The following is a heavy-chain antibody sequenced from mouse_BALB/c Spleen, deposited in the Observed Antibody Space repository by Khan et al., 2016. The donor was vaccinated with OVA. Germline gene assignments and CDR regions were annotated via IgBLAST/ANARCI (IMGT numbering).Heavy chain of an antibody. Sequence: QVQLKQSGAELAKPGASVKMSCKASGYTFSTYWIHWVKQRPGQGLEWIGYINPSSGYTYYTQTFNDQATLTTDKSSSTAYMPLGSLTSEDSAVYYCARDRIDYWGQGTTLTVSS. CDR1: GYTFSTYW. V-gene: IGHV1-7*01. J-gene: IGHJ2*01. CDR2: INPSSGYT. CDR3: ARDRIDY.